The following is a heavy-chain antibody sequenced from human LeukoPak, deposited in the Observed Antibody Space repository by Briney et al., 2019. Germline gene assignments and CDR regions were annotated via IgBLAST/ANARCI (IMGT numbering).Heavy chain of an antibody. V-gene: IGHV4-39*01. Sequence: MASETLSLTCTVSGGSISSSTYYWGWIRQPPGKGLEWIGSIYYSGSTYYNPSLKSRVTISVDTSKNQFSLKLSSVTAADTAVYDCASPYYYDSSGYLIWGQGTLVTVSS. CDR2: IYYSGST. CDR3: ASPYYYDSSGYLI. D-gene: IGHD3-22*01. J-gene: IGHJ4*02. CDR1: GGSISSSTYY.